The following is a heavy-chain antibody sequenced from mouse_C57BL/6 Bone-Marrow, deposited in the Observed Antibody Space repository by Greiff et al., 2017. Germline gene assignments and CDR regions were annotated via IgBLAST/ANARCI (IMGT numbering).Heavy chain of an antibody. D-gene: IGHD1-1*01. CDR3: ITTVVS. Sequence: VQLQQSGPELVKPGASLTISCTASGYALSSSWMNWVKQRPGKGLEWIGRIYPGDGDTNYNGKFKGQATLTADKSSSTAYLQLNSLTSEDSAVYFCITTVVSWGQGTLVTVSA. CDR1: GYALSSSW. J-gene: IGHJ3*01. V-gene: IGHV1-82*01. CDR2: IYPGDGDT.